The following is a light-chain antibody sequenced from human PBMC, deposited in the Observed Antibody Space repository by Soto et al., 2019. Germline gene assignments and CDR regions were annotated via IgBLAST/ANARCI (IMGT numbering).Light chain of an antibody. CDR3: CSYTSTYV. CDR1: GSDAGS. CDR2: GGS. V-gene: IGLV2-23*01. J-gene: IGLJ1*01. Sequence: QSALTQPASVSGSPGQSITISCTGTGSDAGSVSWYQHPPGKAPKLIIYGGSDRPSGVSNRFSGSKSDNTASLTISGLQAEDEADYYCCSYTSTYVFGIGTKLTVL.